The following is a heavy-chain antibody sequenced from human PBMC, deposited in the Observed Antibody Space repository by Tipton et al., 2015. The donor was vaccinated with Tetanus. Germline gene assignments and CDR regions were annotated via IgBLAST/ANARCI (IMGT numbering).Heavy chain of an antibody. CDR2: IYYSGST. J-gene: IGHJ4*02. CDR3: ARAPNRISRAYDY. D-gene: IGHD1-14*01. V-gene: IGHV4-59*01. CDR1: GGSISSYY. Sequence: GLVKPSETLSLTCTVSGGSISSYYWSWIRQPPGKGLEWIGYIYYSGSTNYNPSLKSRVTISVDTSKNQFSLKLSSVTAADTAVYYCARAPNRISRAYDYWGQGTQITVSS.